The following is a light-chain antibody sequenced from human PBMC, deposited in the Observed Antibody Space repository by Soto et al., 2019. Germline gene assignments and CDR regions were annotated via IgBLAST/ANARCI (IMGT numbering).Light chain of an antibody. CDR1: QSVSSN. J-gene: IGKJ1*01. CDR3: QQYNNWPPPCT. V-gene: IGKV3-15*01. CDR2: GAS. Sequence: EIVMTQSPATLSVSPGERATLSCRASQSVSSNLAWYQQKPGQAPRLLIYGASTRATGIPARFSGSGSGTEFTLTITSLQSEDSAVYYCQQYNNWPPPCTFGQGTKVDIK.